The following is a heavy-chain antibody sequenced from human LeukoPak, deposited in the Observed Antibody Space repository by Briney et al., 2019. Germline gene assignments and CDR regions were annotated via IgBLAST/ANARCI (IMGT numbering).Heavy chain of an antibody. CDR2: ISSSSSYI. D-gene: IGHD3-3*01. CDR1: GFTFSSYS. Sequence: GGSLRLSCAASGFTFSSYSMNWVRQAPGKGLEWVSSISSSSSYIYYADSVKGRFTISRDNAKNSLYLQMNSLRAEDTAVYYCARLTVNDFWSGYYMDYWGQGTLVTVSS. J-gene: IGHJ4*02. V-gene: IGHV3-21*04. CDR3: ARLTVNDFWSGYYMDY.